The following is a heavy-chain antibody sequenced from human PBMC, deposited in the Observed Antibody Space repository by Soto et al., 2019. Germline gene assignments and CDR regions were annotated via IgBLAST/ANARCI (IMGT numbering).Heavy chain of an antibody. CDR3: ARDIGYCSSTSCLFYGMDV. V-gene: IGHV1-2*04. D-gene: IGHD2-2*01. CDR2: INPNSGGT. CDR1: GYTFTGYY. Sequence: ASVKVSCKASGYTFTGYYMHWVRQAPGQGLEWMGWINPNSGGTNYAQKFQGWVTMTRDTSISTAYMELSRLRSDDTAVYYCARDIGYCSSTSCLFYGMDVWGQGTTVTVSS. J-gene: IGHJ6*02.